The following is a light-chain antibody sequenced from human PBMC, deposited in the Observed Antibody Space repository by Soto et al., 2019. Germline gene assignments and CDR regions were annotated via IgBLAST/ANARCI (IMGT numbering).Light chain of an antibody. CDR1: QGVGVY. V-gene: IGKV3-11*01. CDR3: QHRSNWSFT. J-gene: IGKJ3*01. Sequence: EILLTQSPATLSLSPGERATLSCRASQGVGVYLAWYQQKRGQAPRLLIHDASIRATGIPARFSGSGSGTDVTLTISSLYHEDVAVYYSQHRSNWSFTFGRGTKVDLK. CDR2: DAS.